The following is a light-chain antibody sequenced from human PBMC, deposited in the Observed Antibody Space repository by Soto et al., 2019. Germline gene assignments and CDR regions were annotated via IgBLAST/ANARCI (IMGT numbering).Light chain of an antibody. Sequence: QSVLTQPPSASGSPGQSVTISCTGTSSDVGGYNYVSWYQQHPGKAPKVMIYEVTKRPSGVPDRFSGSKSGNTASLTVSGLQAEDESDYYCSAYAGSTVVFGTGTKVTVL. J-gene: IGLJ1*01. CDR1: SSDVGGYNY. CDR2: EVT. V-gene: IGLV2-8*01. CDR3: SAYAGSTVV.